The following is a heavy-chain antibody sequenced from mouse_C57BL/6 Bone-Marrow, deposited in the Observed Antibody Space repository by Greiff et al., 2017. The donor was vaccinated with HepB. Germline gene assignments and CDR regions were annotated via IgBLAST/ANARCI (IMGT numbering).Heavy chain of an antibody. J-gene: IGHJ2*01. Sequence: QVQLQQPGAELVRPGPSVKLSCKASGYTFTSYWMHWVKQRPGQGLEWIGVIDPSDSYTNYNQKFKGKATLTVDTSSSTAYMQLSSLTSEDSAVYYCARGGYYYGDWGQGTTLTVSS. CDR2: IDPSDSYT. CDR3: ARGGYYYGD. V-gene: IGHV1-59*01. CDR1: GYTFTSYW. D-gene: IGHD1-1*01.